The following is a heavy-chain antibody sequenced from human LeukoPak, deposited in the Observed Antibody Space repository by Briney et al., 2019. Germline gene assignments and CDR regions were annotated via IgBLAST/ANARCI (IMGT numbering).Heavy chain of an antibody. J-gene: IGHJ6*02. D-gene: IGHD1-14*01. V-gene: IGHV4-59*01. CDR2: IYYSGST. CDR1: GGSISSYY. Sequence: PSETLSLTCTVSGGSISSYYWSWIRQPPGKGLEWIGYIYYSGSTNYNPSLKSRVTISVDTSKNQFSLKLSSVTAADTAEYYCARDGKYYYGMDVWGQGTTVTVSS. CDR3: ARDGKYYYGMDV.